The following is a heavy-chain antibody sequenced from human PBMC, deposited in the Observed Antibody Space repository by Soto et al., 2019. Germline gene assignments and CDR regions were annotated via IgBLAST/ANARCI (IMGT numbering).Heavy chain of an antibody. J-gene: IGHJ4*02. CDR3: ARTTVIIPKYFDS. CDR2: IYPGDSDT. D-gene: IGHD4-17*01. CDR1: GYSFSTYW. Sequence: PGESLKISCKGSGYSFSTYWIGWVRQMPGKGLEWMGIIYPGDSDTRYSPSFQGQVTISADKSISTAYLQWSSLKASDTAMYYCARTTVIIPKYFDSWGQGTVVTVSS. V-gene: IGHV5-51*01.